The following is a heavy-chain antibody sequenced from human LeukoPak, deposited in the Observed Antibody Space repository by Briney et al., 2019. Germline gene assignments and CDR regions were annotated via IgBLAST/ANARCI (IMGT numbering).Heavy chain of an antibody. D-gene: IGHD1-1*01. CDR1: GYRFTSYW. CDR2: IYPGDSDT. CDR3: ARHVSGTWNYFDY. J-gene: IGHJ4*02. Sequence: GESLKISCKGSGYRFTSYWIGWVRQMPGKGLEWMGTIYPGDSDTRYSPSFQGQVTISADKSINTAYVQWSSLKASGAAMYYCARHVSGTWNYFDYWGQGTLVTVST. V-gene: IGHV5-51*01.